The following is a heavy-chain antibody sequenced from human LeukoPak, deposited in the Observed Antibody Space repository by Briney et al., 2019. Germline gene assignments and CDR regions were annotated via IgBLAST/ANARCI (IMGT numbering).Heavy chain of an antibody. CDR2: FDPEDGET. J-gene: IGHJ5*02. V-gene: IGHV1-24*01. CDR1: GYTLTELS. CDR3: ATLGGRRVYGRP. D-gene: IGHD1-26*01. Sequence: ASVRVSCKVSGYTLTELSMHWVRQAPGKGLEWMGGFDPEDGETIYAQKFQGRVTMTEDTSTDTAYMELSSLRSEDTAVYYCATLGGRRVYGRPWGQGTLVTVSS.